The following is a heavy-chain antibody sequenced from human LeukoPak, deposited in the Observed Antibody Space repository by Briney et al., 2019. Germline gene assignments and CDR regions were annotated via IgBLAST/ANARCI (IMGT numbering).Heavy chain of an antibody. CDR1: GFTFSSYA. CDR3: ARVVRDGYNPRLYYFDY. V-gene: IGHV3-30-3*01. CDR2: ISYDGSNK. J-gene: IGHJ4*02. Sequence: PGRSLRLSCAASGFTFSSYAMHWVRQAPGKGLEWVAVISYDGSNKYYADSVEGRFTISRDNSKNTLYLRMNSLRAEDTAVYYCARVVRDGYNPRLYYFDYWGQGTLVTVSS. D-gene: IGHD5-24*01.